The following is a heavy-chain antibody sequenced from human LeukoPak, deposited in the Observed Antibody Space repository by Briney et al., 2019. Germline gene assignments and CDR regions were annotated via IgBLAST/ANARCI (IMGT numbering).Heavy chain of an antibody. D-gene: IGHD2-2*01. CDR2: IDWDDDK. V-gene: IGHV2-70*18. CDR1: GGSISSYY. CDR3: ARTYCSSTSCYGQNWFDP. Sequence: TLSLTCTVSGGSISSYYWSWIRQPPGKALEWLALIDWDDDKYYRISLKTRLTISKDTSKNQVVLTMTNTDPVDTATYYCARTYCSSTSCYGQNWFDPWGQGTLVTVSS. J-gene: IGHJ5*02.